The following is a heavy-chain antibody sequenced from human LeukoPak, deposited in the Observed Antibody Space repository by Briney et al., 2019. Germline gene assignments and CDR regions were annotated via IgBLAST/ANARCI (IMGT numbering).Heavy chain of an antibody. J-gene: IGHJ4*02. CDR1: GFTFNTFA. CDR3: AKDTIAAAGPNDY. Sequence: PGGSLRLSCAASGFTFNTFAMTWVRQAPGKGLEWVSGISGSGGNTYYADSVKGRFTISRDNSKNTLYLQMNSLRAEDTAVYYCAKDTIAAAGPNDYWGQGTLVTVSS. CDR2: ISGSGGNT. D-gene: IGHD6-13*01. V-gene: IGHV3-23*01.